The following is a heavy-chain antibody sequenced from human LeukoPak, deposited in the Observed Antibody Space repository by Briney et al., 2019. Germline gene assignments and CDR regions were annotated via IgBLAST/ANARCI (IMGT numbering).Heavy chain of an antibody. CDR1: GFTFSNYA. V-gene: IGHV3-23*01. CDR2: ISLSGGYT. D-gene: IGHD6-13*01. Sequence: PGGSLRLSCAASGFTFSNYAMSWVRQAPGKGLEWVSSISLSGGYTYYADSMKGRFTISRDNAKNSLYLQMNSLRAEDTAVYYCARDGPSSSWYEVYYYYYYMDVWGKGTTVTVSS. J-gene: IGHJ6*03. CDR3: ARDGPSSSWYEVYYYYYYMDV.